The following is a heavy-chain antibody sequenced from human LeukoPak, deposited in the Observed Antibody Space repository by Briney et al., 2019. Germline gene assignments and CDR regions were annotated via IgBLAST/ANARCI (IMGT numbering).Heavy chain of an antibody. J-gene: IGHJ4*02. CDR1: GASITSHPW. D-gene: IGHD7-27*01. V-gene: IGHV4-4*02. CDR3: ARGGNWDFDY. Sequence: KPSETLSLTCAVSGASITSHPWNWVRQPPGKGLEWIGKMYNSGTSTFKPSLRSRVIMFFDESKNHFSLKLNSVTAADTAVYYCARGGNWDFDYWGQGVLVIVSS. CDR2: MYNSGTS.